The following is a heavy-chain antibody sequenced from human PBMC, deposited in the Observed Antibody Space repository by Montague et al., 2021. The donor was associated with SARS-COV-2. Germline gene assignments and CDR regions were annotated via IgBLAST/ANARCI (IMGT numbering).Heavy chain of an antibody. D-gene: IGHD5-18*01. CDR3: ARVGYSCGQVASAFDI. J-gene: IGHJ3*02. Sequence: SLRLSCSASGFTVSSNYMSWVRQAPGKGLEWVSVIYSGGSTYYAXSVKGRFTISRDNSKNTLYLQMNSLRAEDTAVYYCARVGYSCGQVASAFDIWGQGTMVTVSS. CDR1: GFTVSSNY. CDR2: IYSGGST. V-gene: IGHV3-66*01.